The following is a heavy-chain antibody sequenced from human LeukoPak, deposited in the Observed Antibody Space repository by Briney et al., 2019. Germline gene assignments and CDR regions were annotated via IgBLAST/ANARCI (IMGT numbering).Heavy chain of an antibody. CDR3: ASLSHYYYYMDV. J-gene: IGHJ6*03. Sequence: SETLSLTCTVSGYSISSGYYWGWIRQPPGKGLEWIGSIYHSGSTYYNPSLKSRVAISVDTSKNQFSLKLSSVTAADTAVYYCASLSHYYYYMDVWGKGTTVTVSS. D-gene: IGHD3-16*02. V-gene: IGHV4-38-2*02. CDR2: IYHSGST. CDR1: GYSISSGYY.